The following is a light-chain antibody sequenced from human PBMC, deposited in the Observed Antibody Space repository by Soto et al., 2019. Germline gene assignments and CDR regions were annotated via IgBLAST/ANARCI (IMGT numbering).Light chain of an antibody. Sequence: DIQMTQSPSTLSASVGDRVTITCRASRSISNWLAWYQQRPGIAPNLLIFDASILQSGVTSRFSGSGSGTEFTLSISRLQTDDFATYYCQQYGSFSPITFGGGTKVDIK. J-gene: IGKJ4*01. CDR3: QQYGSFSPIT. CDR2: DAS. CDR1: RSISNW. V-gene: IGKV1-5*01.